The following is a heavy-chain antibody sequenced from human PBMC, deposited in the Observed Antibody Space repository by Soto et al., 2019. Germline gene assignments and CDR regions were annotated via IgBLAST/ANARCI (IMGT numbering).Heavy chain of an antibody. J-gene: IGHJ5*01. CDR3: ARGRYCLTGRCFPNWFDS. D-gene: IGHD2-15*01. Sequence: SETLSLTCSVSGDSISTVDDFWAWIRQPPGHALEYIGYIYKSTTTYYNPSFESRVAISLDTSKSQFSLNVTSVTAADTAVYFCARGRYCLTGRCFPNWFDSWGQGTLVTVYS. CDR2: IYKSTTT. V-gene: IGHV4-30-4*01. CDR1: GDSISTVDDF.